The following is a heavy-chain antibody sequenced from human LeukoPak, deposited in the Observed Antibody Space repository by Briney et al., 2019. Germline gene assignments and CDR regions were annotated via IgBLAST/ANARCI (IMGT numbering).Heavy chain of an antibody. V-gene: IGHV3-9*01. CDR3: AKARDGLIGDAFDI. Sequence: GRSLRLSCAASGFTFDDYAMHWVQQAPGKGLEWVSGISWNSGSIGYADSVKGRFTISRDNAKNSLYLQMNSLRAEDTALYYCAKARDGLIGDAFDIWGQGTMVTVSS. D-gene: IGHD5-24*01. CDR1: GFTFDDYA. J-gene: IGHJ3*02. CDR2: ISWNSGSI.